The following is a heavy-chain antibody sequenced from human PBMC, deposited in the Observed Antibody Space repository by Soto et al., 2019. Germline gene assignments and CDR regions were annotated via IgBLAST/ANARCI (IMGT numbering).Heavy chain of an antibody. CDR1: GFAFNNYA. J-gene: IGHJ4*02. V-gene: IGHV3-23*01. CDR2: ITDSGSDT. CDR3: AKLGSSAWSPHYYFDY. Sequence: GGSLRLSCAASGFAFNNYAMGWVRQAPGKGLEWVSAITDSGSDTYYLDSVKGRFTISRDNSKNTLFLQVNSLRAEDTAIYYCAKLGSSAWSPHYYFDYWGQGTLVTVSS. D-gene: IGHD3-10*01.